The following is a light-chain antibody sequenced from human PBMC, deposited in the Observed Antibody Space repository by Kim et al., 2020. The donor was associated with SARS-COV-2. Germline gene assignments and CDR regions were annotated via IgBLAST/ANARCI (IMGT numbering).Light chain of an antibody. Sequence: GQSITISCTGTSSDVGAYNHVSWYQQHPGKAPKVLIFDVSNRPSGLSNRFSGSKSGNTASLTISGLQVEDEADYYCSSYTSSHTYLFGTGTKVTVL. CDR1: SSDVGAYNH. V-gene: IGLV2-14*04. CDR3: SSYTSSHTYL. CDR2: DVS. J-gene: IGLJ1*01.